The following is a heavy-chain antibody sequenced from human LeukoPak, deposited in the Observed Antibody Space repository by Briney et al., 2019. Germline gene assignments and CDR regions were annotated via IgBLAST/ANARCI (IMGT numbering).Heavy chain of an antibody. CDR3: ARHGPREYYDSSGPVSQHSLYYYYGMDV. V-gene: IGHV5-51*01. J-gene: IGHJ6*02. D-gene: IGHD3-22*01. CDR1: GYSFTSYW. Sequence: GESLKISCKGSGYSFTSYWIGWVRQMPGKGLEWMGIIYPGDSDTRYSPSFQGQVTISADKSISTAYLQWSSLKASDTAMYYCARHGPREYYDSSGPVSQHSLYYYYGMDVWGQGTTVTVSS. CDR2: IYPGDSDT.